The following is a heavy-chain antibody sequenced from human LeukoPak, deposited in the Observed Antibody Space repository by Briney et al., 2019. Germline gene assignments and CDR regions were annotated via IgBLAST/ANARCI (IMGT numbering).Heavy chain of an antibody. Sequence: GGSLRLSCAASGFTFDDYAMHWVRQAPGKGLEWVSGISWNSGSIGYADSVKGRFTTSRDNAKNSLYLQMNSLRAEDTALYYCAKEGYIAAAGLYYYYYGMDVWGQGTTVTVSS. D-gene: IGHD6-13*01. V-gene: IGHV3-9*01. CDR3: AKEGYIAAAGLYYYYYGMDV. J-gene: IGHJ6*02. CDR2: ISWNSGSI. CDR1: GFTFDDYA.